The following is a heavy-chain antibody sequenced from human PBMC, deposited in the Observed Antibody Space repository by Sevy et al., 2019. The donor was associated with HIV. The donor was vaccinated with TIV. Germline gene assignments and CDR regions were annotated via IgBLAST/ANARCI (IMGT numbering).Heavy chain of an antibody. J-gene: IGHJ4*02. D-gene: IGHD3-16*01. CDR1: GGTFSSYA. CDR2: IIPIFGTA. V-gene: IGHV1-69*13. CDR3: ASPGGTFGEGYFDY. Sequence: ASVKVSCKASGGTFSSYAISWVRQAPGQGLEWMGGIIPIFGTANYAQKFQGRVTITADESTSTAYMELSSLRSEDTAVYYCASPGGTFGEGYFDYWGQGTLVTVPS.